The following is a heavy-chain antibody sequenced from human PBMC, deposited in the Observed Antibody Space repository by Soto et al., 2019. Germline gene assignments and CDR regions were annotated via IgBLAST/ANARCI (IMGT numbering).Heavy chain of an antibody. J-gene: IGHJ6*02. D-gene: IGHD2-21*01. CDR3: ARDTRTTLIRSFYSLAV. Sequence: SVKVSCKALGGTFDSYAVSWVRQAPGQGLEWVGGITPIFRAADYAQKFQGRITITADLSTSTSYMELSSLTSDDTGVYYCARDTRTTLIRSFYSLAVWGHGTTFTVS. V-gene: IGHV1-69*13. CDR1: GGTFDSYA. CDR2: ITPIFRAA.